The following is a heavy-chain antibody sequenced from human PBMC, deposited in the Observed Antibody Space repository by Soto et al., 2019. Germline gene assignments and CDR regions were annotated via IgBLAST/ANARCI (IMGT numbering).Heavy chain of an antibody. J-gene: IGHJ6*02. CDR2: INAGNGNT. CDR3: AREVVVVVAATGYYYYYGMDV. V-gene: IGHV1-3*01. Sequence: QVPLVQSGAEVKKPGASVKVSCKASGYTFTSYAMHWVRQAPGQRLEGMGWINAGNGNTKYSQKFQGRVTITRDTSASTAYMELSSLRSEDTAVYYCAREVVVVVAATGYYYYYGMDVWGQGTTVTVSS. D-gene: IGHD2-15*01. CDR1: GYTFTSYA.